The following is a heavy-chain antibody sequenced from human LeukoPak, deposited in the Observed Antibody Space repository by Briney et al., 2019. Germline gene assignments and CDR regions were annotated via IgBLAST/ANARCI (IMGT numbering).Heavy chain of an antibody. D-gene: IGHD6-19*01. CDR1: GGSISSYY. CDR3: ARSIAVEYYFDY. CDR2: IYTSWST. V-gene: IGHV4-4*07. Sequence: SEPLTLTCTVCGGSISSYYWSWIRQPAGKGLEWIGRIYTSWSTKYNPSLKSRVTMSVDKSKNQYSLKLSAVAAADTAVYYCARSIAVEYYFDYWGQGTLVTVSS. J-gene: IGHJ4*02.